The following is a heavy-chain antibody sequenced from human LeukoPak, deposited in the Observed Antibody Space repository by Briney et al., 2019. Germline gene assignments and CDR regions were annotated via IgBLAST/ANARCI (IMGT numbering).Heavy chain of an antibody. CDR3: AELGITMIGGV. CDR1: GFTFSGYS. V-gene: IGHV3-21*01. D-gene: IGHD3-10*02. J-gene: IGHJ6*04. Sequence: PGGSLRLSCAASGFTFSGYSMNWVRQAPGKGLEWVSSISSSSSYVYYADSMKGRFTISRDNAKNSLYLQMNSLRAEDTAVYYCAELGITMIGGVWGKGTTVTISS. CDR2: ISSSSSYV.